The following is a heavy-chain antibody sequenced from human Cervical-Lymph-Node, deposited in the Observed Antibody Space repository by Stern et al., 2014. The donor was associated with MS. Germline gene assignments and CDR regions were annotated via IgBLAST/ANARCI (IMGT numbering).Heavy chain of an antibody. CDR1: GFTFSSFA. D-gene: IGHD3-22*01. CDR2: ISYDGSYK. Sequence: VQLVESGGGVVQPGRSLRLSCAASGFTFSSFAMHWVRQAPGKGLEWVALISYDGSYKYYADSVKGRFTISRDSSKNTLYLQMNSLRAEDTAVYYCARDPITMKVVVKTPYFQRWGQGTLVTVSS. J-gene: IGHJ1*01. V-gene: IGHV3-30*04. CDR3: ARDPITMKVVVKTPYFQR.